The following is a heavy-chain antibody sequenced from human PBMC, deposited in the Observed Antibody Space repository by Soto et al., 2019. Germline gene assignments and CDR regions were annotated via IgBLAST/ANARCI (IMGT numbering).Heavy chain of an antibody. V-gene: IGHV2-5*02. D-gene: IGHD4-17*01. Sequence: QITLKESGPTLVKPTQTLTLTCTFSGFSLSTSGVGVGWIRQPTGKALEWLALIYWDDDKRYSPCLKSRLTITKDTYKNQVVLTMTNMDPVDTATYYCPHRPLDYGEYVLWFDPWGQGTLVTVSS. CDR2: IYWDDDK. CDR1: GFSLSTSGVG. CDR3: PHRPLDYGEYVLWFDP. J-gene: IGHJ5*02.